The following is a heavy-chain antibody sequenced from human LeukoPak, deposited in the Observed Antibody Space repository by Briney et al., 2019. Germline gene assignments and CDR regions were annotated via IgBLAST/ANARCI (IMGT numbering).Heavy chain of an antibody. J-gene: IGHJ3*02. CDR1: GGSMSTYY. Sequence: PSETLSLTCTVSGGSMSTYYWSWIRPPPGKGLEWIGYVYYDGNNDYNPSLKSRVTTSIDTSKKQFSLKLTSVTAADTAVYYCARVKDDNNYDRAFDIWGQGTMVTVSS. CDR2: VYYDGNN. V-gene: IGHV4-59*01. D-gene: IGHD5-24*01. CDR3: ARVKDDNNYDRAFDI.